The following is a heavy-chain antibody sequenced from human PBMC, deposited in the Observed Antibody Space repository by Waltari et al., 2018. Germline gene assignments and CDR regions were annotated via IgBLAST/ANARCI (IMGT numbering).Heavy chain of an antibody. D-gene: IGHD3-10*01. Sequence: EVQLVQSGAEVKKPGATVKISCKASGYTCIDHFMHWVQQAPGKGLEWVGRIDPEDGETVYAEKFQGRVTITADTSTDTSYLELSSLRSDDTAVYYCAPLPGGSGQTFDYWGQGTLLTVSS. V-gene: IGHV1-69-2*01. CDR2: IDPEDGET. CDR1: GYTCIDHF. CDR3: APLPGGSGQTFDY. J-gene: IGHJ4*02.